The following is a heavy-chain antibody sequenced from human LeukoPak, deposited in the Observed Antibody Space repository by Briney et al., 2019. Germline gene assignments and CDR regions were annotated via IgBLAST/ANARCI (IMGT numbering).Heavy chain of an antibody. CDR2: TGERDGGP. Sequence: GGSLKLSCGASGFTFSSYAMSWVRQAPGKGLEGVSTTGERDGGPFYADSLKGRFTISRDNSKNTLSLQMNSLGAEDTAIYYWANMISGSSPAGRGYYYGMDVWGQGTMVTVSS. CDR3: ANMISGSSPAGRGYYYGMDV. CDR1: GFTFSSYA. J-gene: IGHJ6*02. D-gene: IGHD1-26*01. V-gene: IGHV3-23*01.